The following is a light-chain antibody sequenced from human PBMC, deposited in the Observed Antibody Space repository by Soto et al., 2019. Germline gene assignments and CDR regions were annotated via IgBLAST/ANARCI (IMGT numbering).Light chain of an antibody. V-gene: IGKV3D-15*03. Sequence: IVLTQSPCTRSLSPGERRTLSCRASQSISRYLASYQQKHGQGPRLLIYGASSRATGTPDSFSGSGSATDFTPTISFLQSEDFAVYYCQQYNTWHMITFGPGTRLEIK. CDR3: QQYNTWHMIT. J-gene: IGKJ5*01. CDR2: GAS. CDR1: QSISRY.